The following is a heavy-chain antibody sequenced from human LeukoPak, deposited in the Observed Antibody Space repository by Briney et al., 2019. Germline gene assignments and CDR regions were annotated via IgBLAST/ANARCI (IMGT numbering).Heavy chain of an antibody. V-gene: IGHV4-59*11. Sequence: TPSETLSLTCTVSGGSITIHHWSWIRQPPGKGQEWIGSVYYSGSTNYSPSLKSRVTISVDTSKNQFSLNLRSVTAADTAVYYCAERGGGFWGQGTLVTVSS. CDR3: AERGGGF. CDR2: VYYSGST. D-gene: IGHD3-16*01. CDR1: GGSITIHH. J-gene: IGHJ4*02.